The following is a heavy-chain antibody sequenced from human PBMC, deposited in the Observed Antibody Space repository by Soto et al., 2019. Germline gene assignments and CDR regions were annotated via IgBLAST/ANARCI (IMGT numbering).Heavy chain of an antibody. CDR2: ISAYNGNT. D-gene: IGHD3-10*01. CDR1: GGTFSSYA. Sequence: ASVKVSCKASGGTFSSYAISWVRQAPGQGLEWMGWISAYNGNTNYAQKLQGRVTMTTDTSTSTAYMELRSLRSDDTAVYYCARFGANYPSIYYYYYYGMDVWGQGTTVTVSS. V-gene: IGHV1-18*01. J-gene: IGHJ6*02. CDR3: ARFGANYPSIYYYYYYGMDV.